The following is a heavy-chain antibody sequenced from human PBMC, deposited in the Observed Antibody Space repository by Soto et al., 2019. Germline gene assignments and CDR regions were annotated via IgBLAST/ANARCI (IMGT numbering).Heavy chain of an antibody. D-gene: IGHD6-13*01. CDR1: GVSISSSSYY. J-gene: IGHJ4*02. V-gene: IGHV4-39*01. Sequence: SETLSLTCTVSGVSISSSSYYWGWIRQPPGKGLEWIGCIHYSGSTYYNPSLTSRLTSSVDTSKNQFSLKVSSVTAADTAVYYCARRLFTSTWPSYFDYWGQGTLVTVSS. CDR2: IHYSGST. CDR3: ARRLFTSTWPSYFDY.